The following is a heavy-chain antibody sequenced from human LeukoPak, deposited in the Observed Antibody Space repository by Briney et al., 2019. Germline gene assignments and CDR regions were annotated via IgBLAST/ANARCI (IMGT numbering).Heavy chain of an antibody. CDR3: AKDARAGTTRGSSYFDY. D-gene: IGHD4-17*01. CDR1: GFTFSSYG. V-gene: IGHV3-30*02. Sequence: GGSLRLSCAASGFTFSSYGMHWVRQAPGKGLEWVAFIRYDGSNKYYADSVKGRFTISRDNSKNTLYLQMNSLRAEDTAVYYCAKDARAGTTRGSSYFDYWGQGTLVTVSS. J-gene: IGHJ4*02. CDR2: IRYDGSNK.